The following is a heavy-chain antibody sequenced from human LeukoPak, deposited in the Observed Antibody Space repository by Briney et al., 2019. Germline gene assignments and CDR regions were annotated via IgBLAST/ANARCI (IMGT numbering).Heavy chain of an antibody. CDR1: GGSISSYY. J-gene: IGHJ4*02. CDR3: ARDSLGTRAFDY. CDR2: IYYSGST. Sequence: SETLFLTCTVSGGSISSYYWSWIRQPPGKGLEWIGYIYYSGSTNYNPSLKSRVTISVDTSKNQFSLKLSSVAAADTAVYYCARDSLGTRAFDYWGQGTLVTVSS. V-gene: IGHV4-59*01. D-gene: IGHD3-16*02.